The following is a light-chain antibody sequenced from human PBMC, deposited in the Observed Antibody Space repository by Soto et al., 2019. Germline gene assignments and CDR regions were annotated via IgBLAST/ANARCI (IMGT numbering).Light chain of an antibody. Sequence: DIQMTQSPSSLSASVGDRVTVTCRASQSIATYLNWYQQKPGKAPTLLIYSASNLHSGVPSRFSGSGSGTDFTLTISSLQPEDFATHYCQQSFSTPVTFGQGTKLEIK. J-gene: IGKJ2*01. CDR3: QQSFSTPVT. CDR1: QSIATY. V-gene: IGKV1-39*01. CDR2: SAS.